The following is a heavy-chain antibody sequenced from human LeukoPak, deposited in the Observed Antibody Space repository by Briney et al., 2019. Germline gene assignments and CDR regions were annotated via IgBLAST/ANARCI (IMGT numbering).Heavy chain of an antibody. CDR1: GLIFSNYE. D-gene: IGHD2-15*01. CDR2: ITSGGPTA. CDR3: ARLGFCSDGSCYSLDY. J-gene: IGHJ4*02. Sequence: GGSESLFCAPSGLIFSNYETNWARQARGGGLEWLSYITSGGPTAFYADSVKGRFNTSRDNAQNSLFLQMNNLTAEDTAIYYCARLGFCSDGSCYSLDYWGQGILVTVSS. V-gene: IGHV3-48*03.